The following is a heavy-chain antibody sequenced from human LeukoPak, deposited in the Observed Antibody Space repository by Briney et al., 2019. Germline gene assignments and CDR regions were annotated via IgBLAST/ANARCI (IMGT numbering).Heavy chain of an antibody. CDR3: ARDGTPMVRGIGWFDP. CDR2: IIPIFGTA. D-gene: IGHD3-10*01. CDR1: GYTFTSYD. V-gene: IGHV1-69*13. J-gene: IGHJ5*02. Sequence: SVKVSCKASGYTFTSYDINWVRQAPGQGLEWMGGIIPIFGTANYAQKFQGRVTITADESTSTAYMELSSLRSEDTAVYYCARDGTPMVRGIGWFDPWGQGTLVTVSS.